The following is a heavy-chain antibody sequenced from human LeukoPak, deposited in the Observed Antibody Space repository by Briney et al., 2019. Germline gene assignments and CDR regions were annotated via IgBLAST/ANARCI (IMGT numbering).Heavy chain of an antibody. D-gene: IGHD3/OR15-3a*01. CDR1: GGSVSNYY. CDR3: ARQTGSGLFILP. V-gene: IGHV4-59*04. Sequence: PSETLSLTCTVSGGSVSNYYWSWIRQSPGKGLEWIGSIYYSGNTYYNASLKSQVSISIDTSKNQFSLRLTSVTAADTAVYYCARQTGSGLFILPGGQGTLVTVSS. CDR2: IYYSGNT. J-gene: IGHJ4*02.